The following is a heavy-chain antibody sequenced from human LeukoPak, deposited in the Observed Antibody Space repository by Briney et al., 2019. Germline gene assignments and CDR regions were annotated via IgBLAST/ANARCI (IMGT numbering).Heavy chain of an antibody. CDR2: IYHSGST. CDR3: ASIYGSGSNRRPN. CDR1: GFTFSSYAM. D-gene: IGHD3-10*01. V-gene: IGHV4-4*02. J-gene: IGHJ4*02. Sequence: GSLRLSCAASGFTFSSYAMSWVRQPPGKGLEWIGEIYHSGSTNYNPSLKSRVTISVDKSKNQFSLKLSSVTAADTAVYYCASIYGSGSNRRPNWGQGTLSPSPQ.